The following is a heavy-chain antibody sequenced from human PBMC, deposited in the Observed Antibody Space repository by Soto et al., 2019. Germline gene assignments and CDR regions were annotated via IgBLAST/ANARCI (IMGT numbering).Heavy chain of an antibody. J-gene: IGHJ4*02. CDR2: ITGSGGST. V-gene: IGHV3-23*01. CDR1: GCTFSTYG. CDR3: AKDRYGDYGGIDY. D-gene: IGHD4-17*01. Sequence: WVSLRLSCAASGCTFSTYGMICVRQAPGKGLEWVSVITGSGGSTYYADSVKGRFTISRDTSKNTLFLQMNSLRAEDTAVYYCAKDRYGDYGGIDYWGQGTMVTVSS.